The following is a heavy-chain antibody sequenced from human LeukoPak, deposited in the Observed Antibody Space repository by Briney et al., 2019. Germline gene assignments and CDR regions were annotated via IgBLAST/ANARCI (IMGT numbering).Heavy chain of an antibody. Sequence: GGSLRLSCTASGFTFGDYPMIWFRRAPGKGLEWVGFIRSTPYGGTTEYAASVKGRFTISRDDSNSIAYLQMNNLKTEDTAVYYCTRERPALWNWFDPWGQGTLVTVSS. D-gene: IGHD2-21*01. CDR2: IRSTPYGGTT. CDR3: TRERPALWNWFDP. V-gene: IGHV3-49*03. CDR1: GFTFGDYP. J-gene: IGHJ5*02.